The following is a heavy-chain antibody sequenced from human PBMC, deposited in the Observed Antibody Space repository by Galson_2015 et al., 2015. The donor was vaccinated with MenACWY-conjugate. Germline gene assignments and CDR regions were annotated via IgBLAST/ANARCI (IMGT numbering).Heavy chain of an antibody. J-gene: IGHJ3*01. Sequence: PSLFTPPPPLPLPFPFSFFSLPTLRLGVGWIRQPPGQALEWLSLIYWDDDKRYSPSLKSRLTITKDTSKNQVVLSMTNMDHVDTATYYCAHSPYCSTTSCYTARAFDGSGQGTVVTVSS. CDR1: FFSLPTLRLG. CDR3: AHSPYCSTTSCYTARAFDG. V-gene: IGHV2-5*02. D-gene: IGHD2-2*02. CDR2: IYWDDDK.